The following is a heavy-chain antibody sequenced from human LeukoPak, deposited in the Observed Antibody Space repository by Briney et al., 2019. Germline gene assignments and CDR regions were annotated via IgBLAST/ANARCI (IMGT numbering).Heavy chain of an antibody. V-gene: IGHV4-39*07. D-gene: IGHD5-12*01. CDR3: ARGGGGYISI. J-gene: IGHJ4*02. Sequence: SETLSLTCTVSGGSISSSSYYWGWIRQPPGKGLEWIGSIYYSGSTYYNPSLKSRVTISVDTSKNQFSLKLSSVTAADTAVYYCARGGGGYISIWGQGTLVTVSS. CDR2: IYYSGST. CDR1: GGSISSSSYY.